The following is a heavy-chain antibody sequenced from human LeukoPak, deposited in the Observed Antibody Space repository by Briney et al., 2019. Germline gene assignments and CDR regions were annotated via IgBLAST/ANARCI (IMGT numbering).Heavy chain of an antibody. D-gene: IGHD3-9*01. Sequence: GGSLRLSCAASGFTFSSYSMNWVRQAPGKGLEWVSSISSSSSYIYYADSVKGRFTISRDNAKNSLYLQMNSLRAEDTAVYYCARDHYDILTGYLYFDYWGQGTLVTVSS. CDR3: ARDHYDILTGYLYFDY. J-gene: IGHJ4*02. CDR2: ISSSSSYI. V-gene: IGHV3-21*01. CDR1: GFTFSSYS.